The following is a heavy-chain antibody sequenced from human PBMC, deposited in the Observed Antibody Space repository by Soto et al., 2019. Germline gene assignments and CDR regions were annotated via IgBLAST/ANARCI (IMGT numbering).Heavy chain of an antibody. Sequence: GGSLRLSCAASGFTFSSYWMSWVRQAPGKGLEWVANIKQDGSEKYYVDSVKGRFTISRDNAKNSLYLQMNSLRAEDTAVYYCARAPKITIFGVVSKNSYYYGMDVWGQGTTVTVSS. CDR1: GFTFSSYW. J-gene: IGHJ6*02. CDR2: IKQDGSEK. V-gene: IGHV3-7*01. D-gene: IGHD3-3*01. CDR3: ARAPKITIFGVVSKNSYYYGMDV.